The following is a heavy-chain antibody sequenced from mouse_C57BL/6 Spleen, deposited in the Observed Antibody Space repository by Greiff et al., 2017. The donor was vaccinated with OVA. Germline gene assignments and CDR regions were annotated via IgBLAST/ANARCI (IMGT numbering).Heavy chain of an antibody. D-gene: IGHD2-12*01. CDR1: GFSLTSYA. J-gene: IGHJ4*01. Sequence: QVQLQQSGPGLVAPSQSLSITCTVSGFSLTSYAISWVRQPPGKGLEWLGVIWPGGGTNYNSALKSRLSISKDNTKSQVSLKMNSLQTDDTARYYCSRKGAYYNAMDYGGQGTSVTVSS. CDR3: SRKGAYYNAMDY. V-gene: IGHV2-9-1*01. CDR2: IWPGGGT.